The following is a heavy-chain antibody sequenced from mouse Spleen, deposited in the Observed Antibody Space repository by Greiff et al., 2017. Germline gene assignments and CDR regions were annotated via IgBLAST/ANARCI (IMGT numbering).Heavy chain of an antibody. CDR1: GFTFSSYA. V-gene: IGHV5-9*04. CDR3: ARGLRYWYFDV. CDR2: ISSGGGNT. J-gene: IGHJ1*01. Sequence: EVKLVESGGGLVKLGGSLKLSCAASGFTFSSYAMSWVRQTPEKRLEWVATISSGGGNTYYPDSVKGRFTISRDNAKNTLYLQMSSLKSEDTAMYYCARGLRYWYFDVWGAGTTVTVSS. D-gene: IGHD1-1*01.